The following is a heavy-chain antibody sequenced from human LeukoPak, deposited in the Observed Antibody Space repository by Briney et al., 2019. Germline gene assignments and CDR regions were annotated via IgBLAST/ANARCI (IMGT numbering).Heavy chain of an antibody. CDR1: GGSISSYY. CDR2: IYYSGST. D-gene: IGHD2-2*01. J-gene: IGHJ5*02. Sequence: SETLSLTCTVSGGSISSYYWSWIRQPPGKGLEWIGYIYYSGSTNYKSSLKSRVTISVDTSKNQFSLKLSSVTAADTAVYYCARDSRIWDGRRFDPWGQGTLVTVSS. CDR3: ARDSRIWDGRRFDP. V-gene: IGHV4-59*01.